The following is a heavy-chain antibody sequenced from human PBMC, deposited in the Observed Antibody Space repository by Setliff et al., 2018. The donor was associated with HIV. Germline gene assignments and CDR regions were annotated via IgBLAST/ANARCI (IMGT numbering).Heavy chain of an antibody. Sequence: ASVKVSCKASGYTFTGHAMNWVRQAPGQGLEWMGWINTNTGSPTYAQGFTRRFVFSLDPSVRTAYLQITGLKAEDTAVYYCARGGDRMQIWSRFPFDIWGQGTMVTVSS. CDR2: INTNTGSP. V-gene: IGHV7-4-1*02. CDR1: GYTFTGHA. CDR3: ARGGDRMQIWSRFPFDI. J-gene: IGHJ3*02. D-gene: IGHD3-10*01.